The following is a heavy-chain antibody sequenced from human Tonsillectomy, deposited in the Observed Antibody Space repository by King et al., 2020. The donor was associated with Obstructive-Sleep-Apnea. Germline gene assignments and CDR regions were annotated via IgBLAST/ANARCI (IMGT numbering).Heavy chain of an antibody. Sequence: QLQESGPGLVKPSQTLSLTCTVSGGSINSGTSYWNWIRQHPGKGLEWIGYIYATGDTYYNPSLKSRATISVDTSKNELSLELTSVTAADTAVYYCATSHLRRGYGGYDLGYWGQGTLVTVSS. D-gene: IGHD5-12*01. CDR2: IYATGDT. V-gene: IGHV4-31*03. J-gene: IGHJ4*02. CDR3: ATSHLRRGYGGYDLGY. CDR1: GGSINSGTSY.